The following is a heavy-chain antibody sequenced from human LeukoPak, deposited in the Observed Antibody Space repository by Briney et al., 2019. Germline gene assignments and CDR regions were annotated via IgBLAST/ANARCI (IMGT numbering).Heavy chain of an antibody. J-gene: IGHJ3*02. CDR3: ARQKTYYYGSDAFDI. CDR2: IYSGDSDT. V-gene: IGHV5-51*01. D-gene: IGHD3-10*01. Sequence: GESLKISCKGSGYSFTSYWIGWVRQMPGKGLEWMGIIYSGDSDTRYSPSFQGQVTISADKSISTAYLQWSSLKASDTAMYYCARQKTYYYGSDAFDIWGQGTMVTVSS. CDR1: GYSFTSYW.